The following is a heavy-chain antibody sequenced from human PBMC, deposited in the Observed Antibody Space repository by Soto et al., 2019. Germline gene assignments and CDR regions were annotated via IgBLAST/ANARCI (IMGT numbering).Heavy chain of an antibody. J-gene: IGHJ3*02. CDR1: GFTVSSNY. V-gene: IGHV3-53*01. CDR2: IYSGGST. Sequence: GGSLRLSCAASGFTVSSNYMSWVRQAQGKGLEWVSVIYSGGSTYYADSVKGRFTISRDNSKNTLYLQMNSLRAEDTAVYYCARRIVVAVDDAFDIWGQGTMVTVSS. D-gene: IGHD6-19*01. CDR3: ARRIVVAVDDAFDI.